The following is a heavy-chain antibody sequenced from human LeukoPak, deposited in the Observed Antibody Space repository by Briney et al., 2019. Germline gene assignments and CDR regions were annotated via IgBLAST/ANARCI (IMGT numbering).Heavy chain of an antibody. V-gene: IGHV5-51*01. CDR2: IYPGDSDS. Sequence: GGSLRLSCKGSGYSFSSYWIGWVRQMPGKGLEWMGIIYPGDSDSRYSPSFQGQVTISADKSISTAYLQWSSLKASDTAMYYCARQGSSWSHFDYWGQGTLVTVSS. D-gene: IGHD6-13*01. CDR3: ARQGSSWSHFDY. CDR1: GYSFSSYW. J-gene: IGHJ4*02.